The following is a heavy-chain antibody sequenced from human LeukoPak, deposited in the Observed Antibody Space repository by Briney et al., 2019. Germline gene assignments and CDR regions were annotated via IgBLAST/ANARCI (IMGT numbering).Heavy chain of an antibody. Sequence: ASVKVSCKASGYIFSDYYMHWVRQAPGQGLEWMGWINPNSGATYYAQKFQGRVAMTRDRTISTVYMELSSLGSDDTAVYYCVRGIYRYSTPLAYWGQGTLVTVSS. V-gene: IGHV1-2*02. D-gene: IGHD4-11*01. J-gene: IGHJ4*02. CDR2: INPNSGAT. CDR3: VRGIYRYSTPLAY. CDR1: GYIFSDYY.